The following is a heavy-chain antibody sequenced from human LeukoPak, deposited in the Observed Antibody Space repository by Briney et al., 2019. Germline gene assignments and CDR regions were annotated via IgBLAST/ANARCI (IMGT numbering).Heavy chain of an antibody. Sequence: GGSLRLSCAASGLTFSSYWMSWVRQAPGKGLEWVANIKQDGSEKYYVDSVKGRFTISRDNAKNSLYLQMNSLRAEDTAVYYCASNDLIAAAGAPFDYWGQGTPVTVSS. CDR3: ASNDLIAAAGAPFDY. CDR1: GLTFSSYW. J-gene: IGHJ4*02. V-gene: IGHV3-7*01. D-gene: IGHD6-13*01. CDR2: IKQDGSEK.